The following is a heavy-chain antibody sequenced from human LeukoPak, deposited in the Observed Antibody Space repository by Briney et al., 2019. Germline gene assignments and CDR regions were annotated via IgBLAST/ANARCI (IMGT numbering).Heavy chain of an antibody. CDR3: ARLRYYDTLGVPEYFQH. CDR2: IYPGDSDT. D-gene: IGHD3-22*01. V-gene: IGHV5-51*01. Sequence: GESLKISCMGSGYSFTYYWVAWVRQRPGKGLELRGLIYPGDSDTRYSPSFQGQVTISADKSISTAYLQWSSLKASDTAMYYCARLRYYDTLGVPEYFQHWGQGTLVTVSS. CDR1: GYSFTYYW. J-gene: IGHJ1*01.